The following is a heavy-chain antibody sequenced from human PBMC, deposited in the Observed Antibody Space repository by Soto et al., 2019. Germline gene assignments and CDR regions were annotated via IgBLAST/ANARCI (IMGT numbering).Heavy chain of an antibody. CDR2: ISYDGSNK. Sequence: QVQLVESGGGVVQPGRSLRLSCAASGFTFSSYAMHWVRQAPGKGLEWVAVISYDGSNKYYADSVKGRFTISRDNSKNTLILQMNSLKAEDTAVNYWARDLSLGSDYSYGMDVWAKGPRSPSP. CDR1: GFTFSSYA. J-gene: IGHJ6*02. CDR3: ARDLSLGSDYSYGMDV. V-gene: IGHV3-30-3*01.